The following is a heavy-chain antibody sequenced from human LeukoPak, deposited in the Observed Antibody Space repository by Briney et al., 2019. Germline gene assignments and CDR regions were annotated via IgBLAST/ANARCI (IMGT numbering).Heavy chain of an antibody. D-gene: IGHD3-16*01. V-gene: IGHV1-2*06. CDR2: INPNSGGT. CDR3: ARDRGPMITFGGAISWFDP. CDR1: GYTFTGYY. Sequence: ASVKVSCKASGYTFTGYYMHWVRQAPGQGLEWMGRINPNSGGTNYAQKFQGRVTMTRDTSISTAYMELSRLRSDDTAVYYCARDRGPMITFGGAISWFDPWGQGTLVTVSS. J-gene: IGHJ5*02.